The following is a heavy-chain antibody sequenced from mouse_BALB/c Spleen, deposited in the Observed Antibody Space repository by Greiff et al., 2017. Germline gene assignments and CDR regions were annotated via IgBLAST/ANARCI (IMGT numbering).Heavy chain of an antibody. V-gene: IGHV1-54*01. D-gene: IGHD1-2*01. J-gene: IGHJ3*01. CDR2: INPGSGGT. Sequence: VQLQQSGAELVRPGTSVKVSCKASGYAFTNYLIEWVKQRPGQGLEWIGVINPGSGGTNYNEKFKGKATLTADKSSSTAYMQLSILTSDDSAVYFCAREGVTTATLAYWGQGTLVTVSA. CDR1: GYAFTNYL. CDR3: AREGVTTATLAY.